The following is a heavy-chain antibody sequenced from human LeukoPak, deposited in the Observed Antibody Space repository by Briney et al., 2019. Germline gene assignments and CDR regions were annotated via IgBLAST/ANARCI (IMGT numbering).Heavy chain of an antibody. CDR3: AREGYYGSGSPPSLYFDY. J-gene: IGHJ4*02. CDR1: GFTFRNYV. CDR2: TSSDLNVK. V-gene: IGHV3-30-3*01. D-gene: IGHD3-10*01. Sequence: GGSPGLSCAASGFTFRNYVIHWVRQAPGKGLEWVAVTSSDLNVKLYADSVKGRFTISRDNSRSTLYLQMNSLRPEDTAIYYCAREGYYGSGSPPSLYFDYWGQGTLVTVSS.